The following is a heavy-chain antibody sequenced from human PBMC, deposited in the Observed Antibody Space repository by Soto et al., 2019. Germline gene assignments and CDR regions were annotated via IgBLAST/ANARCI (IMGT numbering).Heavy chain of an antibody. J-gene: IGHJ4*02. CDR3: ARGRYGDY. Sequence: QVHLVQSGAEGKKPGASVKVSCKASGYTFTSYGITWVRQAPGQGLEWVGWISAHNGNTDYAQKLQGRVIVNRDTSASTAYMELRSLRSDDTAVYYWARGRYGDYWGQGALVTVSS. V-gene: IGHV1-18*01. CDR1: GYTFTSYG. D-gene: IGHD1-1*01. CDR2: ISAHNGNT.